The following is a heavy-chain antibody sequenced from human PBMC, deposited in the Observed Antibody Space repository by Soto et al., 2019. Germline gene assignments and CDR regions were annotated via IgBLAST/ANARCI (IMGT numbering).Heavy chain of an antibody. D-gene: IGHD3-10*01. Sequence: GGSLRLSCAASGFTFSSYAMSWVRQAPGKGLEWVSAISGSGGGTYYADSVKGRFTISRDNSKNTLYLQMNSLRAEDTAVYYCAKPPLWFGELRYYYGMDVWGQGTTVTVSS. CDR2: ISGSGGGT. V-gene: IGHV3-23*01. CDR3: AKPPLWFGELRYYYGMDV. CDR1: GFTFSSYA. J-gene: IGHJ6*02.